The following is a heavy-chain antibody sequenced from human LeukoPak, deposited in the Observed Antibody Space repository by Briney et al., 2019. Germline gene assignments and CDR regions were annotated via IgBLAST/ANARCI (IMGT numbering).Heavy chain of an antibody. D-gene: IGHD3-10*01. CDR3: ATSGNLRYYFDY. CDR1: RFTFSSYA. J-gene: IGHJ4*02. Sequence: GGSLRLSCAASRFTFSSYAMSWVRQTPGKGLEWVSAISGGGGYTYYADSVKGRFTISRDNSKNTLYLQMNSLRAEDTAVYYCATSGNLRYYFDYWGQGTLVTVSS. V-gene: IGHV3-23*01. CDR2: ISGGGGYT.